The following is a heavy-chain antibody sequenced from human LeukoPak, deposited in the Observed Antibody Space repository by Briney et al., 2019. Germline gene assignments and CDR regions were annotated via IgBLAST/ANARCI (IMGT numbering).Heavy chain of an antibody. J-gene: IGHJ6*02. CDR3: ASRGDPRSSGYYHATNYYGMDV. Sequence: PSETLSLTCGVYGGSVSGYYWNWIRQPPGKGLEWIGEINHSGSTSYNPSLKSRVTISLDTSKNQFSLKLRSVTAAGTAVYYCASRGDPRSSGYYHATNYYGMDVWGQGTTVTVSS. CDR2: INHSGST. CDR1: GGSVSGYY. D-gene: IGHD3-22*01. V-gene: IGHV4-34*01.